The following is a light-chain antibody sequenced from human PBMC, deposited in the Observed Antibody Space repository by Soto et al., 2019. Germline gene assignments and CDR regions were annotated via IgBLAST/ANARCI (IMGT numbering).Light chain of an antibody. V-gene: IGKV1-6*01. CDR2: AAF. Sequence: AIQMTQSPSSLSASVGDRLTITCRASQDIRTDLAWFQQKPGKVPRLLIYAAFNLQSGVPSRFSGSGSGTDFTLTISSLQPEDFATYYCQQSYSSPPTFGQGTKVDNK. CDR3: QQSYSSPPT. J-gene: IGKJ1*01. CDR1: QDIRTD.